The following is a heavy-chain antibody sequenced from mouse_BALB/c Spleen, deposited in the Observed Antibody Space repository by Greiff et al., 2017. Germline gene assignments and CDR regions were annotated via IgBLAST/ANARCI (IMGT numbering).Heavy chain of an antibody. V-gene: IGHV14-1*02. Sequence: EVKLQESGAELVRPGALVKLSCKASGFNIKDYYMHWVKQRPEQGLEWIGWIDPENGNTIYDPKFQGKASITADTSSNTAYLQLSSLTSEDTAVYYCARWDYGSSYTDWYFDVWGAGTTVTVSS. CDR3: ARWDYGSSYTDWYFDV. CDR1: GFNIKDYY. CDR2: IDPENGNT. J-gene: IGHJ1*01. D-gene: IGHD1-1*01.